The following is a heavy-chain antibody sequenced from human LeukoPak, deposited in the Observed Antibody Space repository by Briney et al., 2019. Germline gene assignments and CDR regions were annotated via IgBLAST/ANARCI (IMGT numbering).Heavy chain of an antibody. V-gene: IGHV4-30-4*01. J-gene: IGHJ4*02. CDR2: IYYSGST. CDR1: GGSISSGDYY. Sequence: SQALSLTCTVSGGSISSGDYYWSWLRQPPGKGLEWIGYIYYSGSTYYNPSLKSRFTISVDTSKNQFSLKLSSVTAADTAVYYCARGVLSLANFDYWGQGTLGTVSS. D-gene: IGHD3-16*02. CDR3: ARGVLSLANFDY.